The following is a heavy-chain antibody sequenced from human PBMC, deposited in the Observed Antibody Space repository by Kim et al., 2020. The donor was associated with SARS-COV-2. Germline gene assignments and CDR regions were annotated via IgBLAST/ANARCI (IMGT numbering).Heavy chain of an antibody. J-gene: IGHJ6*01. CDR2: ISYDGSNK. CDR3: AGDYGDYTESSYYYYGM. D-gene: IGHD4-17*01. Sequence: GGSLRLSCAASGFTFSSYGMHWVRQAPGKGLEWVAVISYDGSNKYYADSVKGRFTISRDNSKNTLYLQMNSLRAEDTAVYYCAGDYGDYTESSYYYYGM. V-gene: IGHV3-30*03. CDR1: GFTFSSYG.